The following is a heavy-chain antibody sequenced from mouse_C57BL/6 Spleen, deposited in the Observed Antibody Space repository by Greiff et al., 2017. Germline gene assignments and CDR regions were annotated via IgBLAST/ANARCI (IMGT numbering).Heavy chain of an antibody. J-gene: IGHJ4*01. D-gene: IGHD2-3*01. CDR3: ARGWLLQDYAMDY. V-gene: IGHV1-69*01. CDR2: IDPSDSYT. Sequence: QVQLKQPGAELVMPGASVKLSCKASGYTFTSYWMHWVKQRPGQGLEWIGEIDPSDSYTNYNQKFKGKSTLTVDKSSSTAYMQLSSLTSEDSAVYYCARGWLLQDYAMDYWGQGTSVTVSS. CDR1: GYTFTSYW.